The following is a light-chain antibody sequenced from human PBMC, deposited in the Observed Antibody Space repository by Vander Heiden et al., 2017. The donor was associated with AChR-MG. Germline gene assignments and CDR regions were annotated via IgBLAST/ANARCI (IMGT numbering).Light chain of an antibody. CDR3: QLWDTSSDHQELV. CDR1: NIGSKG. CDR2: YDG. J-gene: IGLJ2*01. V-gene: IGLV3-21*04. Sequence: SYGLTQTPSVSVAPGKTASITCWGNNIGSKGVHWYQQKPGQAPVLVIFYDGDRPSGHPERFSGSNSGNTATLTIRRVEAGDEADYYCQLWDTSSDHQELVFGGGTKLTVL.